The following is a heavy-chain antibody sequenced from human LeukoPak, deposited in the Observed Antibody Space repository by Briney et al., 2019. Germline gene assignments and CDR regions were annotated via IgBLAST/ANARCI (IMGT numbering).Heavy chain of an antibody. V-gene: IGHV4-61*02. CDR1: GGSISSGNFY. CDR3: VRDVVAAAGTWDY. CDR2: IYSSGST. J-gene: IGHJ4*02. D-gene: IGHD6-13*01. Sequence: SETLSLTCTVSGGSISSGNFYWSWIRQPAGKGLEWIGRIYSSGSTNYNPSLESRVTMSVDTSKNQLSLKLSSVTAADTAVYYCVRDVVAAAGTWDYWGQGTLVTVSS.